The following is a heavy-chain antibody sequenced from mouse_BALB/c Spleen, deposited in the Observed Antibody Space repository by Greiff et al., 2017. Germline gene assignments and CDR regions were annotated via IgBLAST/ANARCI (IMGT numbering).Heavy chain of an antibody. V-gene: IGHV1-14*01. CDR3: ARVGERLGRDY. CDR2: INPYNDGT. J-gene: IGHJ2*01. D-gene: IGHD1-2*01. Sequence: VQLQQSGPELVKPGASVKMSCKASGYTFTSYVMHWVKQKPGQGLEWIGYINPYNDGTKYNEKFKGKATLTSDKSSSTAYMELSSLTSEDSAVYYCARVGERLGRDYWGQGTTLTVSS. CDR1: GYTFTSYV.